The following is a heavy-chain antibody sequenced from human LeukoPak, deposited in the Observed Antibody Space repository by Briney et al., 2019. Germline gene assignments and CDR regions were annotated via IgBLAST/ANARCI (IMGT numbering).Heavy chain of an antibody. CDR2: INHSGST. CDR1: GGSFSGYY. J-gene: IGHJ4*02. Sequence: SETLSLTFAVYGGSFSGYYWSWIRQPPGKGLEWIGEINHSGSTNYNPSLKSRVTISVDTSKNLFSLKLSSVTAADTAVYYCARLVNGDPGDYWGQGTLVTVSS. CDR3: ARLVNGDPGDY. V-gene: IGHV4-34*01. D-gene: IGHD4-17*01.